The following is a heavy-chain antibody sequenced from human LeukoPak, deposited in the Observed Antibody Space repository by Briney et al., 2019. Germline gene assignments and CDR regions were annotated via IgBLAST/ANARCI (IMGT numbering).Heavy chain of an antibody. CDR1: GFTFSNAW. J-gene: IGHJ4*02. CDR2: IKSKTDGGTT. Sequence: GGSLRLSCAASGFTFSNAWMSWVRQAPGKGLEWVGRIKSKTDGGTTDYAAPVKGGFTISRDDSKNTLYLQMNSLRAEDTAVYYCARGEATLGEYFDYWGQGTLVTVSS. D-gene: IGHD3-16*01. V-gene: IGHV3-15*01. CDR3: ARGEATLGEYFDY.